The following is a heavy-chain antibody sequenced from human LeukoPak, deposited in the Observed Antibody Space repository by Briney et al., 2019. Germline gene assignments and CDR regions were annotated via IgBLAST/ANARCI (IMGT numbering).Heavy chain of an antibody. V-gene: IGHV3-15*01. CDR2: IKSKTDGGTT. CDR1: GFTFSNAW. D-gene: IGHD3-16*02. J-gene: IGHJ4*02. CDR3: TTGVMITFGGVIVFDY. Sequence: PGGSLRLSCAASGFTFSNAWMSWVRQAPGKGLEWVGRIKSKTDGGTTDYAAPVKGRFTISRDDSKNTLHLQMNSLKTEDTAVYYCTTGVMITFGGVIVFDYWGQGTLVTVSS.